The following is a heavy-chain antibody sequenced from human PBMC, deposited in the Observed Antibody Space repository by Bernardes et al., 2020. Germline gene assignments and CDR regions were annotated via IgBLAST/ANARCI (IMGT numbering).Heavy chain of an antibody. CDR3: ARESSYGDYFDY. Sequence: GGSLRLSCAASGFTFSSYWMHWVRQAPGKGLVWVSRINSDGSSTSYADSVKGRFTISRDNAKNTLYLQMNSLRAEDTAVYYCARESSYGDYFDYWGQGTLVTVSS. J-gene: IGHJ4*02. V-gene: IGHV3-74*01. CDR1: GFTFSSYW. CDR2: INSDGSST. D-gene: IGHD4-17*01.